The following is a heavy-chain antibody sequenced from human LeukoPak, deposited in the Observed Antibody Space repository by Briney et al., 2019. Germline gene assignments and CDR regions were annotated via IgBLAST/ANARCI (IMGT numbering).Heavy chain of an antibody. CDR3: ARAPHRNLLLNYDYVFDY. CDR1: GYTFTSYD. Sequence: ASVKVSCKASGYTFTSYDINWVRQASGQGLEWMGWMNPNSGNTDYAQQFQGRVTFTRDTSITTAYMELSNLRSEDTAVYYCARAPHRNLLLNYDYVFDYWGQGTQVTVSS. J-gene: IGHJ4*02. D-gene: IGHD3-16*01. CDR2: MNPNSGNT. V-gene: IGHV1-8*03.